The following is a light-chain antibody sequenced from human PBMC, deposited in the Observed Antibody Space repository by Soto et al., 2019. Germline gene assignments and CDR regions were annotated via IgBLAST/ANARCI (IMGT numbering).Light chain of an antibody. CDR1: QSVSSSY. Sequence: EIVLTQSPGTLSLSPGERATLSCRASQSVSSSYLAWYQQKPGQAPRLLIYGASSRATGIPDRFSGSWAGKDVTLTISRLEPEDFAVYYCQQYGRSAWTFGQGTKVEIK. CDR3: QQYGRSAWT. J-gene: IGKJ1*01. CDR2: GAS. V-gene: IGKV3-20*01.